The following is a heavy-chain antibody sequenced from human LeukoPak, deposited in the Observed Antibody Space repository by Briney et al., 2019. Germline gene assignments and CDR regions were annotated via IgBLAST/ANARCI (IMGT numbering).Heavy chain of an antibody. V-gene: IGHV3-11*01. CDR3: ARASKGYSSGYGYYYYYMDV. CDR2: ISSSGSTR. J-gene: IGHJ6*03. D-gene: IGHD5-18*01. CDR1: GFTFSDYY. Sequence: GGSLRLSCAASGFTFSDYYMSWVRQAPGKGLEGVSYISSSGSTRYYADSVKGRLTISRDNAKNSLYLQMNSLRAEDTAVYYCARASKGYSSGYGYYYYYMDVWGKGTTVTISS.